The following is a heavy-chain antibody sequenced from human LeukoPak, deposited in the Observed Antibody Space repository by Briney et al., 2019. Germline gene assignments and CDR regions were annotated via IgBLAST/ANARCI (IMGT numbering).Heavy chain of an antibody. D-gene: IGHD6-13*01. CDR1: GFTFSSCW. V-gene: IGHV3-30*18. J-gene: IGHJ4*02. Sequence: GGSLRLSCAASGFTFSSCWMSWVRQAPGKGLEWVAVISYDGSNKYYADSVKGRFTISRDNSKNTLYLQMNSLRPEDTAVYYCAKDNAGTVDYWGQGTLVTVSS. CDR3: AKDNAGTVDY. CDR2: ISYDGSNK.